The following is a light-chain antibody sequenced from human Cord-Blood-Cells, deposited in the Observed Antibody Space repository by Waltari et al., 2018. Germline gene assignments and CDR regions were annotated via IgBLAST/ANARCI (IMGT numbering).Light chain of an antibody. CDR3: CSYAGSYTYVV. CDR2: DVS. V-gene: IGLV2-11*01. J-gene: IGLJ2*01. Sequence: QSALTQPRSVSGSPGQSVTISCTGTSSDVGGSKYVSWYQQHPGKAPKLMIYDVSKRPSGVPDRFSGSKSGNTASLTISGLQAEDEADYYCCSYAGSYTYVVFGGGTKLTVL. CDR1: SSDVGGSKY.